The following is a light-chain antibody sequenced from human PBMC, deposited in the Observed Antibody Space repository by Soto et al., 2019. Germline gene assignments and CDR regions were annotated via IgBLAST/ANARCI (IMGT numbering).Light chain of an antibody. Sequence: IGMTQSPATLSVSPGERATLSCRASQSVSSNLAWYQQKPGQAPRLLIYGASTRATGIPARFSGSGSGTEFSLTISSLQSEDFAVYYCQQYNNWPLTFGQGTKVDIK. CDR3: QQYNNWPLT. J-gene: IGKJ1*01. CDR2: GAS. CDR1: QSVSSN. V-gene: IGKV3-15*01.